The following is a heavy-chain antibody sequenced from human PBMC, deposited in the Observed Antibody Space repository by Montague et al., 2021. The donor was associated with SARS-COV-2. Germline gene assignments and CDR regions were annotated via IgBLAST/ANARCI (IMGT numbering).Heavy chain of an antibody. D-gene: IGHD3/OR15-3a*01. CDR2: INHSGST. Sequence: SETLSLTCVLYGGSFSGDNWSWIRQPPGKGLEWIGQINHSGSTNYNPSLKSRVTMSVDTSKNQLSLNLRSVTAADTAMYYCAREPGVLDTYYYGMDVWGQGTTVTVS. V-gene: IGHV4-34*01. J-gene: IGHJ6*02. CDR3: AREPGVLDTYYYGMDV. CDR1: GGSFSGDN.